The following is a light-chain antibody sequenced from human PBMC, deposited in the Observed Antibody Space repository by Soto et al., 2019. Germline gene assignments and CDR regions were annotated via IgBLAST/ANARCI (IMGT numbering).Light chain of an antibody. Sequence: IQLTQSPSSLSASVGDRVTTTCRASQSVSSWLAWYQQKPGKGPKLLINKASSLESGVPSRFSGSGSGTEFTLTISSLQPGDFATYYCQQYKSHRRTFGQGAKADIK. CDR2: KAS. CDR1: QSVSSW. CDR3: QQYKSHRRT. J-gene: IGKJ1*01. V-gene: IGKV1-5*03.